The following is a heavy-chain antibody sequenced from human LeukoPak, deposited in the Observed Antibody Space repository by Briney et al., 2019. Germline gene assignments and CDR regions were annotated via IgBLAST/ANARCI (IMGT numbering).Heavy chain of an antibody. CDR1: GGSISSYY. J-gene: IGHJ6*04. CDR2: IYTSGST. D-gene: IGHD3-9*01. Sequence: SETLSLTCTVSGGSISSYYWSWIRQPAGKGLEWIGRIYTSGSTNYNPSLKSRVTMSVDTSKNQFSLKLSSVTAADTAVYYCARAPRDYDILTGYPDVWGKGTTVTISS. V-gene: IGHV4-4*07. CDR3: ARAPRDYDILTGYPDV.